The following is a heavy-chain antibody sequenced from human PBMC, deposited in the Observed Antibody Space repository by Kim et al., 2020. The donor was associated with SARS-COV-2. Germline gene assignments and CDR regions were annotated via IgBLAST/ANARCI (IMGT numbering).Heavy chain of an antibody. CDR2: ISAYNGNT. CDR3: ARDKGYGSGSPPSYYYYYYRDV. D-gene: IGHD3-10*01. Sequence: ASVKVSCKASGYTFTSYGISWVRQAPGQGLEWMGWISAYNGNTNYAQKLQARVTMTTDTSTSTAYMELRSLRSDDTAVYYCARDKGYGSGSPPSYYYYYYRDVWGKGTTVTVSS. J-gene: IGHJ6*03. V-gene: IGHV1-18*01. CDR1: GYTFTSYG.